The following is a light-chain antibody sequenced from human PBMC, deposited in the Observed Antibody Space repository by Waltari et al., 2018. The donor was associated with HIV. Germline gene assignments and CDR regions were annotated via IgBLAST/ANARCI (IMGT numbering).Light chain of an antibody. V-gene: IGLV2-11*01. CDR3: CSYAGIWGV. CDR1: SSDVGAYNY. Sequence: QSALTQPRSVSGSPGQSVTIPCTGTSSDVGAYNYVSWYHQHPGKAPKLLIYDVNKMPSGVPDRFSGSKSGNTASLNISGLHAEDESDYYCCSYAGIWGVFGTGTKVTVL. CDR2: DVN. J-gene: IGLJ1*01.